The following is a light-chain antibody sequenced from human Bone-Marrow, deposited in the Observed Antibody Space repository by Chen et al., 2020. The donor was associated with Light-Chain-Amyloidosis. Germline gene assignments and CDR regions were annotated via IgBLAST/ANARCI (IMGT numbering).Light chain of an antibody. V-gene: IGLV2-14*03. J-gene: IGLJ2*01. CDR2: DVR. Sequence: QSALTQPASVSASPGQSITISCPGSISDVGGYDYVSWDQHTPGKAPKLLFYDVRIRPSGVSNRFSGSKSGNTASLAISGLLTEDEAAYYCSSYTSSSAPVVFGGGTKLTVL. CDR3: SSYTSSSAPVV. CDR1: ISDVGGYDY.